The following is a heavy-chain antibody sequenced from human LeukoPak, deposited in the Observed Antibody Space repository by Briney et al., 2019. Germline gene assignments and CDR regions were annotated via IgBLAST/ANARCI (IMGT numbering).Heavy chain of an antibody. J-gene: IGHJ4*02. CDR1: GGTFSSYA. D-gene: IGHD3-22*01. CDR3: ARSGYYDSSGYYRNYFDY. Sequence: SVKVSCKASGGTFSSYAISWVRQAPGQGLEWMGGIIPIFGTANYAQKFQGRVTITADESASTAYMELSSLRSEDTAVYYCARSGYYDSSGYYRNYFDYWGQGTLVTVSS. V-gene: IGHV1-69*13. CDR2: IIPIFGTA.